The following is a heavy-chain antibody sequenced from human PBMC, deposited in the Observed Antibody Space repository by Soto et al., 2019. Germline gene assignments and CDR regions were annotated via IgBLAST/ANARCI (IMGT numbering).Heavy chain of an antibody. CDR3: ARGDYGSGSYYHY. D-gene: IGHD3-10*01. V-gene: IGHV4-34*01. CDR2: INHSGST. J-gene: IGHJ4*02. CDR1: GGSFSGYY. Sequence: SETLSLTCAVYGGSFSGYYWSWIRQPPGKGLEWIGEINHSGSTNYNPSLKSRVTISVDTSKNQFSLKLSSVTAADTAVYYCARGDYGSGSYYHYWGQGTLVT.